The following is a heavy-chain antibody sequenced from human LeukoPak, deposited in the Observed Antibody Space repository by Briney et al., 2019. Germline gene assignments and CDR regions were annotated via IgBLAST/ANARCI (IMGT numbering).Heavy chain of an antibody. Sequence: GGSLRLSCAASGFTFSSFWMSWVRQAPGKGLEWVANINQDGSGKYFVDSVKGRFTISRDNAKNSLYLQMNSLRAEDTAVYYCAKDQPGGTWCDPFDIWGQGTMVTVSS. CDR2: INQDGSGK. CDR1: GFTFSSFW. CDR3: AKDQPGGTWCDPFDI. D-gene: IGHD1-14*01. V-gene: IGHV3-7*03. J-gene: IGHJ3*02.